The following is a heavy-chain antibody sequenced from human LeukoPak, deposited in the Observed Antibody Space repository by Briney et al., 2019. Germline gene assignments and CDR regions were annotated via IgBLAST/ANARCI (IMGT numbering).Heavy chain of an antibody. V-gene: IGHV1-18*01. CDR2: ISVYNGNT. CDR1: GYTFTSYG. Sequence: ASLKVSCKASGYTFTSYGISWVRQAPGQGLEWMGWISVYNGNTNYAQNLQGRVTMTTDTSTSTAYMDLRSLTSDDTAVYYCARGVAGEPYYFDYWGQGTLVTVSS. J-gene: IGHJ4*02. CDR3: ARGVAGEPYYFDY. D-gene: IGHD3-10*01.